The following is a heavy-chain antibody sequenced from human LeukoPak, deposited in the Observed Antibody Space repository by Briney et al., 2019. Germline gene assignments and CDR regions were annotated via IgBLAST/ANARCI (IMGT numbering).Heavy chain of an antibody. D-gene: IGHD6-19*01. CDR1: GFTFSSYA. J-gene: IGHJ4*02. Sequence: AGGSLCLSCAASGFTFSSYAMSWVRQAPGKGLEWVSAISGSGGSTYYADSVKGRFTISRDNSKNTLYLQMNSLRAEDTAVYYCAKVRSGGWYYFDYWGQGTLVTVSS. CDR3: AKVRSGGWYYFDY. CDR2: ISGSGGST. V-gene: IGHV3-23*01.